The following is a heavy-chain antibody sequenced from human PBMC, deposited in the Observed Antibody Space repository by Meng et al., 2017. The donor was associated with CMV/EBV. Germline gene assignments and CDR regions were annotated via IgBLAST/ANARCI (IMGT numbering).Heavy chain of an antibody. J-gene: IGHJ6*02. Sequence: GESLKISCAASGFTFSSYAMSWVRQAPGKGLEWVSVIYSGGSSTYYADSVKGRFTISRDNSKNTLYLQMNSLRAEDTAVYYCAKDQWFGELLYYYYGMDVWGQGTTVTVSS. CDR1: GFTFSSYA. D-gene: IGHD3-10*01. V-gene: IGHV3-23*03. CDR2: IYSGGSST. CDR3: AKDQWFGELLYYYYGMDV.